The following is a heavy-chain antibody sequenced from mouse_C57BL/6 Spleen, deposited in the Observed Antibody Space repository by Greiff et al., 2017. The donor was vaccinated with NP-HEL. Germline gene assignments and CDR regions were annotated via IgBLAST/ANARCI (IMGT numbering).Heavy chain of an antibody. J-gene: IGHJ4*01. Sequence: VQLQQPGAELVRPGSSVKLSCKASGYTFTSYWMDWVKQRPGQGLEWIGNIYPSDSETHYNQKFKDKATLTVDKSSSTAYMQLSSLTSEDSAVYYCASTGTGTGYAMDYWGQGTSVTVSS. CDR3: ASTGTGTGYAMDY. CDR2: IYPSDSET. CDR1: GYTFTSYW. V-gene: IGHV1-61*01. D-gene: IGHD4-1*02.